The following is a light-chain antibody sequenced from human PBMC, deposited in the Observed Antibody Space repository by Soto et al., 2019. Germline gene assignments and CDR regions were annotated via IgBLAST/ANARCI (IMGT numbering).Light chain of an antibody. V-gene: IGKV1-5*03. CDR2: KAS. Sequence: TQSPGTLSLSPGERATLSCRASQSINSWLAWYQQKPGKAPKLLISKASTLETGVPSRFSGSGSGTEYTLTIASLQPDDSATYYCQKYDSYPETFAQGTKLEIK. J-gene: IGKJ2*01. CDR1: QSINSW. CDR3: QKYDSYPET.